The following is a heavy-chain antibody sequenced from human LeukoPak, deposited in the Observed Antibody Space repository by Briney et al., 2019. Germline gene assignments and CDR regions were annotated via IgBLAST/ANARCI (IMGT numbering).Heavy chain of an antibody. D-gene: IGHD3-10*01. CDR3: ATLSSMVRGVIVLEDWFDP. J-gene: IGHJ5*02. V-gene: IGHV1-24*01. Sequence: ASVKVSCKVSGYTLTELSMHWVRRAPGKGLEWMGGFDPEDGETIYAQKFQGRVTMTEDTSTDTAYMELSSLRSEDTAVYYCATLSSMVRGVIVLEDWFDPWGQGTLVTVSS. CDR1: GYTLTELS. CDR2: FDPEDGET.